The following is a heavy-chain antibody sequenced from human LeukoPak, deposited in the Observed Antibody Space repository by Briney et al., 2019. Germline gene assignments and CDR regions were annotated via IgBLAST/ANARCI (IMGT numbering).Heavy chain of an antibody. CDR1: GGSISSYY. D-gene: IGHD5-12*01. V-gene: IGHV4-59*12. Sequence: SETLSLTCTVSGGSISSYYWSWIRQPPGKGLEWIGYIYYSGSTYYNPSLKSRVTISVDRSKNQFSLKLSSVTAADTAVYYCARGAPFSSGYSDYWGQGTLVTVSS. J-gene: IGHJ4*02. CDR3: ARGAPFSSGYSDY. CDR2: IYYSGST.